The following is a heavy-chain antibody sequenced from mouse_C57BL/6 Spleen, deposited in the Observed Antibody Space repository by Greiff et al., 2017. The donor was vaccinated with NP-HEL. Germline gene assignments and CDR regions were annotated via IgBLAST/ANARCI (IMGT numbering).Heavy chain of an antibody. CDR1: GYSITSGYY. D-gene: IGHD2-3*01. Sequence: DVKLQESGPGLVKPSQSLSLTCSVTGYSITSGYYWNWIRQFPGNKLEWMGYISYDGSNNYNPSLKNRISITRDTSKNQFFLKLNSVTTEDTATYYCARDESDGYYWYFDVWGTGTTVTVSS. CDR3: ARDESDGYYWYFDV. V-gene: IGHV3-6*01. CDR2: ISYDGSN. J-gene: IGHJ1*03.